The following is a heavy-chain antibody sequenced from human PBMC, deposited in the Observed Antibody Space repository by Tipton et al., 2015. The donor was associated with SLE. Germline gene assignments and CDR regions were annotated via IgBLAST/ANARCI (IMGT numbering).Heavy chain of an antibody. D-gene: IGHD3-16*01. V-gene: IGHV4-39*07. J-gene: IGHJ6*02. CDR1: GGSISSSSYY. Sequence: LRLSCTVSGGSISSSSYYWGWIRQPPGKGLEWIGSIYYSGSTYYNPPLKSRVTISVDTSKNQFSRKLSSVTAADTAVYYCARLGEWGVGMDVWGQGTTVTVSS. CDR2: IYYSGST. CDR3: ARLGEWGVGMDV.